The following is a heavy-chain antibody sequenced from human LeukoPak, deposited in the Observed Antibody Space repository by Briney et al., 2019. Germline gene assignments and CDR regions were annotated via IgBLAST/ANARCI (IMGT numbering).Heavy chain of an antibody. CDR2: ISGSSDTI. Sequence: GGSLRLSCAASGFIFSSYSMSWVRQAPGKGLEWVSYISGSSDTIYYADSVKGRFTISGDNAKNSLYLQMNSLRDEDTAVYYCARYFGDPQGMDVWGQGTTVTVSS. J-gene: IGHJ6*02. D-gene: IGHD3-10*01. CDR3: ARYFGDPQGMDV. CDR1: GFIFSSYS. V-gene: IGHV3-48*02.